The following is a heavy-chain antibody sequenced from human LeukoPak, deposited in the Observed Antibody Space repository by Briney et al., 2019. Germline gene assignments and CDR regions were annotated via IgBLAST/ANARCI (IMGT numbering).Heavy chain of an antibody. V-gene: IGHV3-9*01. J-gene: IGHJ4*02. CDR3: AATSRMGYFDY. CDR2: ISWNSGSI. D-gene: IGHD2-8*01. CDR1: ELTFDDYA. Sequence: PGRSLRLSCAASELTFDDYAMHWVRQAPGKGLEWVSGISWNSGSIGYADSVKGRFTISRDNAKNSLYLQMNSLRAEDTALYYCAATSRMGYFDYWGQGTLVTVSS.